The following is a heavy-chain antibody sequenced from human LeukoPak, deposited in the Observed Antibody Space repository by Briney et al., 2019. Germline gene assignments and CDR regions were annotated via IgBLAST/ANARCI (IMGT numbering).Heavy chain of an antibody. CDR2: ISGSGGST. CDR3: AKVLEQRLVSEYYFDY. V-gene: IGHV3-23*01. CDR1: GFTFGDYY. J-gene: IGHJ4*02. D-gene: IGHD6-13*01. Sequence: PGGSLRLSCAASGFTFGDYYMSWVRQAPGKGLEWVSAISGSGGSTYYADSVKGRFTISRDNSKNTLYLQMNSLRAEDTAVYYCAKVLEQRLVSEYYFDYWGQGTLVTVSS.